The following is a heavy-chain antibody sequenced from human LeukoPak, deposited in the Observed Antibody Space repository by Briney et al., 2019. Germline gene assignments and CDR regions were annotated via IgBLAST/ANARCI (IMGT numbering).Heavy chain of an antibody. CDR1: GYTFTSYD. J-gene: IGHJ5*02. CDR2: MNPNSGNT. V-gene: IGHV1-8*01. D-gene: IGHD3-3*01. Sequence: ASVKVSCKASGYTFTSYDINWVRQATGQGLERMGWMNPNSGNTGYAQKFQGRVTMTRNNSISTAYMELGSLRSEDTAVYYCARTGGHYDFWSGYWPTNWFDPWGQGTLVTVSS. CDR3: ARTGGHYDFWSGYWPTNWFDP.